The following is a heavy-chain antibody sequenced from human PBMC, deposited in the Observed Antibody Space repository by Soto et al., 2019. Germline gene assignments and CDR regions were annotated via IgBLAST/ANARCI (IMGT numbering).Heavy chain of an antibody. D-gene: IGHD5-12*01. Sequence: ASVKVSCKASGGTFSSYAISWVRQAPGQGLEWMGGIIPIFGTANYAQKFQGRVTITADESTSTAYMELSSLRSEDTAVYYCARDSGDIVATIPAFDIWGQGTMVTVSS. V-gene: IGHV1-69*13. CDR1: GGTFSSYA. CDR2: IIPIFGTA. CDR3: ARDSGDIVATIPAFDI. J-gene: IGHJ3*02.